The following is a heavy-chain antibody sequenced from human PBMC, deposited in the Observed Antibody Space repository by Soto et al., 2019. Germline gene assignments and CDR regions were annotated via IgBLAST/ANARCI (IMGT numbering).Heavy chain of an antibody. CDR1: GFTFRSYA. Sequence: QAQAGESGGGVVQPGRSLRLSCAASGFTFRSYAMHWVRQAPGKGLEWVAVISYDGVTIYHADSVKGRFTISRANSKDTLYLQMASLRAADTAVYYCARGPTTNWYYYYFGMDVWGQGTTVTVSS. CDR3: ARGPTTNWYYYYFGMDV. CDR2: ISYDGVTI. D-gene: IGHD1-1*01. J-gene: IGHJ6*02. V-gene: IGHV3-30*03.